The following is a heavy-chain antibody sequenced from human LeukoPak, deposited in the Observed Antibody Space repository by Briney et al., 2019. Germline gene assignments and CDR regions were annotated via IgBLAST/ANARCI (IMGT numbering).Heavy chain of an antibody. Sequence: PGGSLRLSCAASGFTVSSNYMSWVRQAPGKGLEWVSVIYSGGSAYYADSVKGRFTISRDNSKNTLYLQMNSLRAEDTAVYYCARGGDGYNFDVEGYWGQGTLVTVSS. V-gene: IGHV3-66*01. D-gene: IGHD5-24*01. J-gene: IGHJ4*02. CDR2: IYSGGSA. CDR1: GFTVSSNY. CDR3: ARGGDGYNFDVEGY.